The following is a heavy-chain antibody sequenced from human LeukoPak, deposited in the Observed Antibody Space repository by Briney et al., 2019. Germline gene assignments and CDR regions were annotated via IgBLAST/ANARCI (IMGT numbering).Heavy chain of an antibody. Sequence: SETLSLTCAVYGGSFSGYYWSWIRQPPGKGLEGIGEINHSGSTNYNPSLKSRVTISVDTSKNQFSLKLSSVTAADTAVYYCARGISGLGYWGQGTLVTVSS. J-gene: IGHJ4*02. V-gene: IGHV4-34*01. CDR2: INHSGST. CDR1: GGSFSGYY. CDR3: ARGISGLGY. D-gene: IGHD2-15*01.